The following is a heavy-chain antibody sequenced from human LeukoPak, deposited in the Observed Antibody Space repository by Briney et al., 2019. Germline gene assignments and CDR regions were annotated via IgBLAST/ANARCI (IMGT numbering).Heavy chain of an antibody. CDR3: ARSEGHYFDY. J-gene: IGHJ4*02. CDR1: GGSVSSGSYY. CDR2: IYYSGST. V-gene: IGHV4-61*01. Sequence: SETLSLTCTVSGGSVSSGSYYWSWIRQPPGKGLEWTGYIYYSGSTNYNPSLKSRVTISVDRSKNQFSLKLSSVTAADTAVYYCARSEGHYFDYWGQGTLVTVSS.